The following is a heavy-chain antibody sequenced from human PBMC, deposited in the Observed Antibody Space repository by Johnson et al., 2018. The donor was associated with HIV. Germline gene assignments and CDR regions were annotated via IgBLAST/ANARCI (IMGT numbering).Heavy chain of an antibody. CDR3: TKDRTNWGYDAFDI. J-gene: IGHJ3*02. CDR1: GFTFSNSG. Sequence: QVQLVESGGGVVPPGRSLRLSCVASGFTFSNSGMHWVRQAPGKGLEWVAAVWYDGSNKYYANSVKGRFTIFRDNSENTMYLQMNRLRADDTAVYFCTKDRTNWGYDAFDIWGQGTLVTVSS. V-gene: IGHV3-33*06. D-gene: IGHD7-27*01. CDR2: VWYDGSNK.